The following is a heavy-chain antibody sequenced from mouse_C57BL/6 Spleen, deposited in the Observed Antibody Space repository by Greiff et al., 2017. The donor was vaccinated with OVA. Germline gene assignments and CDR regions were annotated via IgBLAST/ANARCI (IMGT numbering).Heavy chain of an antibody. D-gene: IGHD3-2*02. V-gene: IGHV1-59*01. J-gene: IGHJ4*01. CDR1: GYTFTSYW. CDR3: ALRGSSGYYYAMDY. CDR2: IDPSDSYT. Sequence: QVQLKQPGAELVRPGTSVKLSCKASGYTFTSYWMHWVKQRPGQGLEWIGVIDPSDSYTNYNQKFKGKATLTVDTSSSTAYMQLSSLTSEDSAVYYCALRGSSGYYYAMDYWGQGTSVTVSS.